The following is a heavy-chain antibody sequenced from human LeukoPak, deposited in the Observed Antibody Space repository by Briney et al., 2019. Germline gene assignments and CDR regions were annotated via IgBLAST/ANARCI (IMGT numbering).Heavy chain of an antibody. V-gene: IGHV3-15*01. Sequence: GGSLRLSCAASGFTFSSYAMSWVRQAPGKGLEWVGRIKSKTDGGTTDYAAPVKGRFTISRDDSKTTLYLQMNSLKTEDTAVYYCTTDEDIVPVWGQGTLVTVSS. J-gene: IGHJ4*02. CDR3: TTDEDIVPV. CDR1: GFTFSSYA. CDR2: IKSKTDGGTT. D-gene: IGHD2-8*01.